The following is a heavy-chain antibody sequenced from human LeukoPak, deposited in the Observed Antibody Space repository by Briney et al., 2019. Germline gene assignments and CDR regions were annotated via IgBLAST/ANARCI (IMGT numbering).Heavy chain of an antibody. CDR1: GGSISSYY. CDR3: ARGNSYYYYGMDV. Sequence: SETLSLTCTVSGGSISSYYWSWIRQPPGKGLEWIGYIYYSGSTNYNPSLKSRVTISVDTSKNQFSLKLSSVTAADTAVYFYARGNSYYYYGMDVWGQGTTVTVSS. J-gene: IGHJ6*02. V-gene: IGHV4-59*01. D-gene: IGHD4-23*01. CDR2: IYYSGST.